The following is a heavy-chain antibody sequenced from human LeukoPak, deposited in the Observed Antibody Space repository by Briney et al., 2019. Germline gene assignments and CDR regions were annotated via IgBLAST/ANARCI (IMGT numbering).Heavy chain of an antibody. Sequence: PSETLSLTCTVSGDSFGTYYWSWIRQPPGKGLEWIGYISYSGRTNYSPSLRSRVTLSLDTSKSQFSLKLSSVTAADTAFYYCARGSHYGSGRLFDYWGQGTLVTVSS. J-gene: IGHJ4*02. V-gene: IGHV4-59*01. CDR2: ISYSGRT. CDR3: ARGSHYGSGRLFDY. CDR1: GDSFGTYY. D-gene: IGHD3-10*01.